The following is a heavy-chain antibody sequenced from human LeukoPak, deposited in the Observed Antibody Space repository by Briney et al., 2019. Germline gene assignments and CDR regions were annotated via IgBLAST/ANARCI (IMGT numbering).Heavy chain of an antibody. CDR3: AKAEGYDNLTGLDY. V-gene: IGHV3-23*01. Sequence: GRSQSLPCATCRFTFSSYDMSWVRQAPGKGLEWVSGIGASGWSKYYDDAMNGLFTRSRDNSKNTMYLQMYSLRTEDTAVYYCAKAEGYDNLTGLDYWGHGTLVTVSS. D-gene: IGHD3-9*01. J-gene: IGHJ4*03. CDR2: IGASGWSK. CDR1: RFTFSSYD.